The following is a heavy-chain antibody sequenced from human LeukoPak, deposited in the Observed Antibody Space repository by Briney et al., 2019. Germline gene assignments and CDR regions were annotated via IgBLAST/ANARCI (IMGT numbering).Heavy chain of an antibody. Sequence: ASVKVSCKASGYTFTGYYMHWVRQAPGQGLEWMGWISAYNGNTNYAQKFQGRVTMTTDTSTSTAYMELRSLRSDDTAVYYCARDEVNGDRDFDYWGQGTLVTVSS. D-gene: IGHD4-17*01. CDR2: ISAYNGNT. J-gene: IGHJ4*02. CDR3: ARDEVNGDRDFDY. V-gene: IGHV1-18*04. CDR1: GYTFTGYY.